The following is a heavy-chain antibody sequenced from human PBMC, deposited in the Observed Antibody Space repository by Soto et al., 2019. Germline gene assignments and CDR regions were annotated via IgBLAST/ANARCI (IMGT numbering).Heavy chain of an antibody. CDR1: GFTFRTYT. CDR2: ISSSSNYI. D-gene: IGHD2-15*01. V-gene: IGHV3-21*01. Sequence: SLRLSCASSGFTFRTYTFNWVRQSPGKGPEWVSSISSSSNYIYYADSVKGRFTISRDNAKNSLYLQMDSLRAEDTAVYFCARDTKYCSGASRLLPSDYWGQGTLRTVSS. J-gene: IGHJ4*02. CDR3: ARDTKYCSGASRLLPSDY.